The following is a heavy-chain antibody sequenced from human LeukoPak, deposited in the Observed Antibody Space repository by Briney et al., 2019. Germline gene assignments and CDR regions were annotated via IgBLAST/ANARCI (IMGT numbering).Heavy chain of an antibody. V-gene: IGHV4-61*02. CDR1: GGSISSGSYY. D-gene: IGHD3-3*01. J-gene: IGHJ4*02. CDR3: ARTLRFLYYFDY. CDR2: IYTSGST. Sequence: PSETLSLTCTVSGGSISSGSYYWSWIRQPAGKGLEWIGRIYTSGSTNYNPSLKSRVTISVDTSKNQFSLKLSSVTAADTAVYYCARTLRFLYYFDYWGQGTLVTVSS.